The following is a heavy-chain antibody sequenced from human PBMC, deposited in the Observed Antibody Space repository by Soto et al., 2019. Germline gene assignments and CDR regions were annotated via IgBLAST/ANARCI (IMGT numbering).Heavy chain of an antibody. CDR1: GGTFNSYA. CDR3: ARETAGYSSSWYNGFDP. Sequence: QVQLVQSGAEVKKPGSSVKVSCKASGGTFNSYAISWVRQAPGQGLEWMGGIIPVFGTADYAQKFQGRVSITADESTSTAYMQLSSLRSEDTAVYYCARETAGYSSSWYNGFDPWGQGTLVTVSS. V-gene: IGHV1-69*01. J-gene: IGHJ5*02. CDR2: IIPVFGTA. D-gene: IGHD6-13*01.